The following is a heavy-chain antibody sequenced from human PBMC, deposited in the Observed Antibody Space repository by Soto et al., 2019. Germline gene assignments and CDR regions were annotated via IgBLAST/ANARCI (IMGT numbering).Heavy chain of an antibody. Sequence: PSETLSLTCTVSGGSISSSSYYWGWIRQPPGKGLEYIGSIFYSGSTYYNPSLKSRVTISVDTSKNQFSLTLSSVTAADTALYYCASHSRGGNWRGYIDYWGQGTLVTVSS. D-gene: IGHD2-15*01. CDR1: GGSISSSSYY. CDR3: ASHSRGGNWRGYIDY. J-gene: IGHJ4*02. CDR2: IFYSGST. V-gene: IGHV4-39*01.